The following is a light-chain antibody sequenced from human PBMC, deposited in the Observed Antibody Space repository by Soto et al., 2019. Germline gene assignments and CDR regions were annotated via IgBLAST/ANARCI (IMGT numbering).Light chain of an antibody. J-gene: IGKJ3*01. Sequence: EIVLTQSPATLSVSLGDRATLSCRASQSVRFNLAWYQQKPGQAPRLLIHVASTRATGIPARFSGSGSGTDFTLTISSLQSEDSAVYFCQQYDGPPLTFGPGTKVDIK. CDR3: QQYDGPPLT. V-gene: IGKV3-15*01. CDR1: QSVRFN. CDR2: VAS.